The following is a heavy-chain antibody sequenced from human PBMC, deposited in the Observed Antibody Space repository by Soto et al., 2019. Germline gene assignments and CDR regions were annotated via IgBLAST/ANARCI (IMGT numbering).Heavy chain of an antibody. Sequence: ASVKVSCKASGGTFSSYAISWVRQAPGQGLEWMGGIIPIFGTANYAQKFQGRVTITADESTSTAYMELSSLRSEDTAVYYCARRCSSTSCYADYYYGMDVWGQGTTVTVSS. CDR2: IIPIFGTA. J-gene: IGHJ6*02. CDR3: ARRCSSTSCYADYYYGMDV. D-gene: IGHD2-2*01. V-gene: IGHV1-69*13. CDR1: GGTFSSYA.